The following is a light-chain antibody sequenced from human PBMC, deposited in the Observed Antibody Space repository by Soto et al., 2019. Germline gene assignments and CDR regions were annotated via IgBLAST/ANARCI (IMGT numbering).Light chain of an antibody. CDR2: YDS. CDR3: QVWDSSSDHVV. V-gene: IGLV3-21*04. CDR1: NIGSKS. J-gene: IGLJ2*01. Sequence: SYVLTQPPSVSVAPGKAARITCGGNNIGSKSVHWCQQRPGQAPVLVIYYDSARPSGIPERFSGSNSGNTATLTISRVEAGDEADYYCQVWDSSSDHVVFGGGTKLTVL.